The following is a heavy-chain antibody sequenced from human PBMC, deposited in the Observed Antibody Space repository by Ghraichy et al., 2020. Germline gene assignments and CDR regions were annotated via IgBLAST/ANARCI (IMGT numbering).Heavy chain of an antibody. CDR3: LRDADY. CDR2: INTNTVKS. V-gene: IGHV7-4-1*02. J-gene: IGHJ4*02. CDR1: RSHVSTPA. Sequence: ASVKVSCKACRSHVSTPATRLLLLAPLQRLEWMGWINTNTVKSTYAQGFTGRFVFSLDTSVSTAYLQISSLKAEDTTVYYCLRDADYWGQGSLVTVSS.